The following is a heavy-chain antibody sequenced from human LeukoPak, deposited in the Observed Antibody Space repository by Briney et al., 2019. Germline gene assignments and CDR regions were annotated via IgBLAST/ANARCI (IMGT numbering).Heavy chain of an antibody. D-gene: IGHD1-26*01. CDR2: IYYSGST. CDR3: ARVVGATTRDYYYGMDV. Sequence: PSETLSLTCTVSGGSISSYYWSWIRQPPGKGLEWIGYIYYSGSTNYNPSLKSRVTISVDTSKNQFSLKLSSVTAADTAVYYCARVVGATTRDYYYGMDVWGQGTTVTVSS. V-gene: IGHV4-59*01. J-gene: IGHJ6*02. CDR1: GGSISSYY.